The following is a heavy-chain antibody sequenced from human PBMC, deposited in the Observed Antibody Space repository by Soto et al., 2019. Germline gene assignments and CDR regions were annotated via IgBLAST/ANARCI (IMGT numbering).Heavy chain of an antibody. CDR3: ARSRDYAFDY. CDR1: GFTFSSYW. Sequence: EVQLVESGGGLVQPGGSLRLSCAASGFTFSSYWMSWVRQAPGKGLEWVAIIKQDGSDKHYVDSVKGRFTISRDNAKNSLYLQMNSLRAEDTTVYYCARSRDYAFDYWGRGTLVTVSS. D-gene: IGHD4-17*01. V-gene: IGHV3-7*01. J-gene: IGHJ4*02. CDR2: IKQDGSDK.